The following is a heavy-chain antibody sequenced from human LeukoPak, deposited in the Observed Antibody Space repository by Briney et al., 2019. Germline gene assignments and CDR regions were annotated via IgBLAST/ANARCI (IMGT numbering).Heavy chain of an antibody. D-gene: IGHD3-10*01. CDR2: ISSSSSYI. Sequence: GGSLRLSCAASGFTFSSYSMNWVRQAPGKGLEWVSSISSSSSYIYYADSVKGRFTISRDNAKNSLYLQMNSLRAEDTAVYYCARPASGTIHNWFDPWGQGTPVTVSS. J-gene: IGHJ5*02. CDR1: GFTFSSYS. V-gene: IGHV3-21*01. CDR3: ARPASGTIHNWFDP.